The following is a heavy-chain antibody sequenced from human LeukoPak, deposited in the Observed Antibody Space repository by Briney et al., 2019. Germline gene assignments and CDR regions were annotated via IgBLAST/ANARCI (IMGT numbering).Heavy chain of an antibody. CDR1: GGSISNSNSF. D-gene: IGHD4-11*01. J-gene: IGHJ3*02. V-gene: IGHV4-39*02. Sequence: SETLSLTCTVSGGSISNSNSFWAWIRQPPGKGLEWIGPIYYSGITHYSPSLKSRVTISVDTSKNQFSLKLSSVTATDTALYYCAREHDYCAPGAFDIWGQGTMVTVSS. CDR3: AREHDYCAPGAFDI. CDR2: IYYSGIT.